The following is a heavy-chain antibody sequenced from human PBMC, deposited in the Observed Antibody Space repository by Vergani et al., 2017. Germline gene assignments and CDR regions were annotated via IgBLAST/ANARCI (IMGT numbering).Heavy chain of an antibody. CDR1: GGSISSYY. D-gene: IGHD6-19*01. CDR3: ARIAVAGYYYYYYYMVV. J-gene: IGHJ6*03. V-gene: IGHV4-4*07. CDR2: IYTSGST. Sequence: QVQLQESGPGLVKPSETLSLPCTVSGGSISSYYWSWIRQPAGKGLEWIGRIYTSGSTNYNPSLKSRVTMSVDTSKNQFSLKLSSVTAADTAVYYCARIAVAGYYYYYYYMVVWGKGTTVTVSS.